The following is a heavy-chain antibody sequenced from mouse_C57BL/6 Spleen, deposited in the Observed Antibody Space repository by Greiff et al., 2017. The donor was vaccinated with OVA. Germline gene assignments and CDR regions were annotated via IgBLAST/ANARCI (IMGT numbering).Heavy chain of an antibody. CDR2: FDPSDSYT. Sequence: VQLQQPGAELVKPGASVKLSCKASGYTFTSYWMQWVKQRPGQGLEWIGEFDPSDSYTNYNQKFKGKATLTVDTSSSTAYMQLSSLTSEDSAVYYCARRYYGSSYGYAMDYWGQGTSVTVSS. CDR3: ARRYYGSSYGYAMDY. V-gene: IGHV1-50*01. J-gene: IGHJ4*01. D-gene: IGHD1-1*01. CDR1: GYTFTSYW.